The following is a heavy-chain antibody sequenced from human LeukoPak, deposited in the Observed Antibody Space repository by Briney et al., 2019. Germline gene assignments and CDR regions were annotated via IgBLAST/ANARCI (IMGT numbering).Heavy chain of an antibody. CDR1: GFNVISNY. CDR3: ARGLFASGSYFNFFDY. V-gene: IGHV3-66*01. Sequence: GGSLRLSCAASGFNVISNYMTRVRQAPGKGLEWVSVIFNGGSTYYADSVKGRFIISTDNSKNMLYLQMNSLRAEDTAVYYCARGLFASGSYFNFFDYWAQGTLVTVSS. CDR2: IFNGGST. D-gene: IGHD3-10*01. J-gene: IGHJ4*02.